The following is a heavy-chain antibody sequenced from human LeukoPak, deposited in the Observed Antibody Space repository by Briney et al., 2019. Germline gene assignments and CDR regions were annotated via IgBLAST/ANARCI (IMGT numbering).Heavy chain of an antibody. CDR1: GGSISSGGYY. J-gene: IGHJ4*02. Sequence: SETLSLTCTVSGGSISSGGYYWTWIRQHPGKGLEWIGYIYYSGNTYYNPSLKSRVTISVDTSKNQFSLKLSSVTAADTAVYYCARVLFWSGYFFDYWGQGTLVTVSS. CDR3: ARVLFWSGYFFDY. V-gene: IGHV4-31*03. D-gene: IGHD3-3*01. CDR2: IYYSGNT.